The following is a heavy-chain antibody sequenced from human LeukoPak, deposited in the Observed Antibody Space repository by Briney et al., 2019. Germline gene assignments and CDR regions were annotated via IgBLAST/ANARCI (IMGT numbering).Heavy chain of an antibody. J-gene: IGHJ4*02. CDR2: ISSSSSYI. CDR1: GFTFSSYS. Sequence: GGSLRLSCAASGFTFSSYSMNWVRQAPGKGLEWVSSISSSSSYIYYADSVKGRFTISRDNAKNSLYLQMNSLRAEDTAVYYCARERGSYDSSGYNLDYWGQGTLVTVSS. V-gene: IGHV3-21*01. D-gene: IGHD3-22*01. CDR3: ARERGSYDSSGYNLDY.